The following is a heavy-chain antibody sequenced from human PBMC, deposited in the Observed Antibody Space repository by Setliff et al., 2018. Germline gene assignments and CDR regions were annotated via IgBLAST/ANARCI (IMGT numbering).Heavy chain of an antibody. CDR2: INSDGSTT. D-gene: IGHD3-3*01. V-gene: IGHV3-74*01. J-gene: IGHJ5*02. CDR3: ARDVFDFRTGQAGP. Sequence: LRLSCAASGFNFGAYAIHWVRQAPRKGLVWVSRINSDGSTTTYADSVKGRFTISRDNAKNSLYLQMNSLRVEDTAVYYCARDVFDFRTGQAGPWGQGTLVTVSS. CDR1: GFNFGAYA.